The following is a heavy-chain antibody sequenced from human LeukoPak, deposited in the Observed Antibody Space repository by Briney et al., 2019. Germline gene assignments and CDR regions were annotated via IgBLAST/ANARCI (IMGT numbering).Heavy chain of an antibody. CDR2: VYYSGTT. CDR3: GRLFDFGSGKTYYMDV. V-gene: IGHV4-39*01. D-gene: IGHD3-10*01. CDR1: GDSISSRSYY. J-gene: IGHJ6*03. Sequence: SETLSLTCTVSGDSISSRSYYWGWIRQPPGKGLAWIGSVYYSGTTYYNPSLKSRVTISVDTSKNEFSLNLSSVTAADTAVYYCGRLFDFGSGKTYYMDVWGKGTMVTVSS.